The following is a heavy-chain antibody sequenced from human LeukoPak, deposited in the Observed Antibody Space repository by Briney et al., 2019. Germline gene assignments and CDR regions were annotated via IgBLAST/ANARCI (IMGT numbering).Heavy chain of an antibody. D-gene: IGHD6-19*01. V-gene: IGHV3-23*01. CDR3: ARDIQWLGFDP. J-gene: IGHJ5*02. Sequence: GGSLRLSCAASGFTFSSYGMSWVRQAPGKGLEWVSAISGSGGSTYYADSVKGRFTISRDNSKNTLYLQMNSLRAEDTAVYYCARDIQWLGFDPWGQGTLVTVSS. CDR1: GFTFSSYG. CDR2: ISGSGGST.